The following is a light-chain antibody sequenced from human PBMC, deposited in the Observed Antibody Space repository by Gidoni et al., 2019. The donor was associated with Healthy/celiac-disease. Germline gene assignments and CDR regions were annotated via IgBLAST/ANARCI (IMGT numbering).Light chain of an antibody. J-gene: IGKJ4*01. Sequence: DIVMTQPPDSLAVPLGERATINCKSSQSVLYSSNNKNYLAWYQQKPGQPPKLLIYWASTRESGVPDRFSGSGSGTDFTLTISSLQAEDVAVYYCQQYYSTPPLTFGGETKVEIK. CDR2: WAS. V-gene: IGKV4-1*01. CDR1: QSVLYSSNNKNY. CDR3: QQYYSTPPLT.